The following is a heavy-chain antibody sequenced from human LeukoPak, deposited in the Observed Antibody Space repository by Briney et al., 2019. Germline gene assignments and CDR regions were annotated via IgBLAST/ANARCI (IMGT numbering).Heavy chain of an antibody. J-gene: IGHJ3*02. D-gene: IGHD3-16*01. V-gene: IGHV1-2*06. CDR3: ARVGAQADAFDI. CDR2: INPNSGGT. Sequence: ASVKVSCKASGYTFTGYYMHWVRQAPGRGLEWMGRINPNSGGTNYAQKFQGRVTMTRDTSISTAYMELSRLRSDDAAVYYCARVGAQADAFDIWGQGTMVTVSS. CDR1: GYTFTGYY.